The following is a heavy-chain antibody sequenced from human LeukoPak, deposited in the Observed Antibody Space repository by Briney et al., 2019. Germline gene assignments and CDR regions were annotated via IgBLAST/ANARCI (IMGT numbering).Heavy chain of an antibody. J-gene: IGHJ6*03. V-gene: IGHV4-34*01. CDR2: INHSGST. Sequence: SETLSLTCAVYGGSFSGYYWSWIRQPPGKGLEWIGEINHSGSTNYNPSLKSRVTISVETSKNQFSLKLSSVTAADTAVYYCASKRYYYYYMDVWGKGTTVTVSS. CDR1: GGSFSGYY. CDR3: ASKRYYYYYMDV.